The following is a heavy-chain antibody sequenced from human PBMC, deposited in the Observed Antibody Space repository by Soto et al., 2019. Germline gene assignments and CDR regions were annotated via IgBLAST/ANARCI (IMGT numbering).Heavy chain of an antibody. Sequence: GGSLRLSCAASGFTFSSYGMHWVRQAPGKWLEWVAVISYDGSNKYYADSVKGRFTISRDNSKNTLYLQMNSLRAEDTAVYYCAKDMGGLLWFGELTGGMDVWGQGXTVTVYS. D-gene: IGHD3-10*01. J-gene: IGHJ6*02. CDR3: AKDMGGLLWFGELTGGMDV. CDR1: GFTFSSYG. V-gene: IGHV3-30*18. CDR2: ISYDGSNK.